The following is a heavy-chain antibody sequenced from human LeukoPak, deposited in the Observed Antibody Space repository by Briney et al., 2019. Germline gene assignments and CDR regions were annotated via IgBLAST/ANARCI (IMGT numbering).Heavy chain of an antibody. CDR2: IYYSGST. CDR3: ARAGYSSGWYLHDY. V-gene: IGHV4-59*01. Sequence: SETLSLTCTVSGGSISSYYWSWIRQPPGKGLEWIGYIYYSGSTNYNPSLKSRVTISVDTSKNQFSLKLSSVTDADTAVYYCARAGYSSGWYLHDYWGQGTLVAVSS. CDR1: GGSISSYY. D-gene: IGHD6-19*01. J-gene: IGHJ4*02.